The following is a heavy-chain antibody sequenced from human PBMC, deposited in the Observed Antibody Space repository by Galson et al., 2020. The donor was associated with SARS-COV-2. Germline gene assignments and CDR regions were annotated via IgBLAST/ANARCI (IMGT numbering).Heavy chain of an antibody. Sequence: SETLSLTCAVYGGSFSGYYWSWIRQPPGKGLEWIGEINHSGSTNYNPSLKSRVTISVDTSKNQFSLKLSSVTAADTAVYYCAYGSGSYSIDYWGQGTLVTVSS. CDR1: GGSFSGYY. J-gene: IGHJ4*02. D-gene: IGHD3-10*01. CDR2: INHSGST. V-gene: IGHV4-34*01. CDR3: AYGSGSYSIDY.